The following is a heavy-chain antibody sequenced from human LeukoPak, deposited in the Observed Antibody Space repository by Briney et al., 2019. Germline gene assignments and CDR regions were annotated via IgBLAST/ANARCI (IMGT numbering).Heavy chain of an antibody. Sequence: ASVKVSCKASGYTFTGYYMHWVRQAPGQGLEWMGWINPNSGGTNYEQKFQGRVTMTRDTSISTAYMELSRLRSDDTAVYYCARDDSSGYGNDYWGQGTLVTVSS. CDR2: INPNSGGT. CDR3: ARDDSSGYGNDY. J-gene: IGHJ4*02. CDR1: GYTFTGYY. V-gene: IGHV1-2*02. D-gene: IGHD3-22*01.